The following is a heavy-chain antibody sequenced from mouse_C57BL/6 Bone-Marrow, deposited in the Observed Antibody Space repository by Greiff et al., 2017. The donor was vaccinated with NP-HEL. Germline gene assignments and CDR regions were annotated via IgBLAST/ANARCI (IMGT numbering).Heavy chain of an antibody. CDR3: ARAYGYDWFAY. Sequence: QVQLQQPGAELVKPGASVKLSCKASGYTFTSYWMHWVKQRPGQGLEWIGMIHPNSGSTNYNEKFKSKATLTVDKSSSTAYMQLSSLTSEDSAVYYCARAYGYDWFAYWGQGTLVTVSA. CDR1: GYTFTSYW. J-gene: IGHJ3*01. CDR2: IHPNSGST. D-gene: IGHD2-2*01. V-gene: IGHV1-64*01.